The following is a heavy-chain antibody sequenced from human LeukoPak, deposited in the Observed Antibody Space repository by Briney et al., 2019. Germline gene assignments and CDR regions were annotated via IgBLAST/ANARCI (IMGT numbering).Heavy chain of an antibody. J-gene: IGHJ3*02. CDR3: ARVAYTYCSGGSCSWVI. Sequence: ASVKVSCKASGGTFSSYAISWVRQTPGQRLEWMGGIIPIFGTANYAQKFQGRATITADESTSTVYMELSRLRSEDTAVYYCARVAYTYCSGGSCSWVIWGQGTMVTVSS. D-gene: IGHD2-15*01. CDR1: GGTFSSYA. CDR2: IIPIFGTA. V-gene: IGHV1-69*13.